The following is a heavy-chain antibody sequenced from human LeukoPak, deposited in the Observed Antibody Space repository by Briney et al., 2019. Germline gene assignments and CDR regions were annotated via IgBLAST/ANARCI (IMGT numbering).Heavy chain of an antibody. J-gene: IGHJ6*04. CDR2: IWYDGSNK. CDR1: GFTFSSYG. Sequence: PGGSLRLSCAAPGFTFSSYGMHWVRQAPGKGLEWVAVIWYDGSNKYYADSVKGRFTISRDNSKNTLYLQMNSLRAEDTAAYYCARDLSGMDVWGKGTTVTVSS. CDR3: ARDLSGMDV. V-gene: IGHV3-33*01.